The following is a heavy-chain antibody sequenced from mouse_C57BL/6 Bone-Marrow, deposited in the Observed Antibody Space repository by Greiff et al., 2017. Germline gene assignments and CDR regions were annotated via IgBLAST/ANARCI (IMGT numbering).Heavy chain of an antibody. CDR3: AREPPHYYGSSYGFAY. CDR1: GYTFTSYW. V-gene: IGHV1-69*01. CDR2: LDPSDSYT. D-gene: IGHD1-1*01. Sequence: QVQLQQPGAELVMPGASVKLSCKASGYTFTSYWMHWVKQRPGQGLEWIGELDPSDSYTNYNQKFKGKSTLTGDNYSSTANMQLSSRTSAASAVYYCAREPPHYYGSSYGFAYWGQGTLVTVSA. J-gene: IGHJ3*01.